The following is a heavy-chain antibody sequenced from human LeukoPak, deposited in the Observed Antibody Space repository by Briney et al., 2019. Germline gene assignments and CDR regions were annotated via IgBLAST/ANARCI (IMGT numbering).Heavy chain of an antibody. J-gene: IGHJ4*02. CDR1: GGSISSYY. CDR3: ARHGTISSESYFDY. V-gene: IGHV4-59*08. CDR2: IHNSGRT. D-gene: IGHD1-14*01. Sequence: PSETLSLTCSVSGGSISSYYWSWIRQSPGKGLEWIGYIHNSGRTNYNPSLKSRVTGFVDTSKNQVSLRLSSVTAADTAVYYCARHGTISSESYFDYWGQGALVTVSS.